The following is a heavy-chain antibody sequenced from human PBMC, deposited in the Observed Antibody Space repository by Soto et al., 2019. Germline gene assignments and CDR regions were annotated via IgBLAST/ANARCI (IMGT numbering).Heavy chain of an antibody. CDR1: GFTFSVYG. J-gene: IGHJ6*02. D-gene: IGHD3-10*01. CDR2: ISYDGSYD. CDR3: ARDLLSSIYYYYGMDV. Sequence: GGSLRLSCAASGFTFSVYGMHWVRQAPGKGLEWVATISYDGSYDYYADSVKGRLTITRDNSKNTLFLQMNSLRAEDTVVYYCARDLLSSIYYYYGMDVWGQGTTVTVSS. V-gene: IGHV3-30*03.